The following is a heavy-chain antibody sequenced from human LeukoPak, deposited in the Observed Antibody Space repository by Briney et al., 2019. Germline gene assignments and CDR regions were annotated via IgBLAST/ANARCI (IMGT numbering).Heavy chain of an antibody. CDR2: IIPIFGTA. CDR3: ARVIAARPLTVVYYYYYMDV. CDR1: GGTFSSYA. J-gene: IGHJ6*03. V-gene: IGHV1-69*06. D-gene: IGHD6-6*01. Sequence: ASVKVSCKASGGTFSSYAISWVRQAPGQGLEWMGGIIPIFGTANYAQKFQGRVTITADKSTSTAYMELSSLRSEDTAVYYCARVIAARPLTVVYYYYYMDVWGKGTTVTVSS.